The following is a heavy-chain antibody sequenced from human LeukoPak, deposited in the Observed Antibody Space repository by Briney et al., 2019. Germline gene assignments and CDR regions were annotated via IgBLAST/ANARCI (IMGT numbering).Heavy chain of an antibody. D-gene: IGHD1-14*01. Sequence: PGRSLRLSCAASGFTFSNYAMHWVRQAPGKGLEWVSIISFDGSNKYYADSVKGRFTISRDDSKNTLYLQMNSLKTEDTAVYYCTTKIDYWGQGTLVTVSS. CDR2: ISFDGSNK. CDR1: GFTFSNYA. CDR3: TTKIDY. V-gene: IGHV3-30*03. J-gene: IGHJ4*02.